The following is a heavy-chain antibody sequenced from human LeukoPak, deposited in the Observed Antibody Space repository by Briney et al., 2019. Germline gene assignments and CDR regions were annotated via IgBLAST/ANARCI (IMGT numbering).Heavy chain of an antibody. J-gene: IGHJ3*02. Sequence: SETLSLTCAVYGGSFSGYYWSWIRQPPGKGLEWIGEINHSGSTSYNPSLKSRVTISVDTSKNQFSLQLSSVTAADTAVYYCARGGGPNCSGGSCYSLVDAFDIWGQGTMVTVSS. CDR3: ARGGGPNCSGGSCYSLVDAFDI. D-gene: IGHD2-15*01. V-gene: IGHV4-34*01. CDR1: GGSFSGYY. CDR2: INHSGST.